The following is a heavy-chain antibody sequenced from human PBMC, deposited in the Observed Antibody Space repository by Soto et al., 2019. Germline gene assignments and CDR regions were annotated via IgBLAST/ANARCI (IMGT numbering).Heavy chain of an antibody. CDR3: ARQRHSSTYWFDP. Sequence: QLQLQESGPGLVKPSETLSLTCTVSGGSISSSSYYWGWIRQPPGKGLEWIGSIYYSGSTYYNPSLKSRVTISVDTSKDQFSLKLSSVTAADTAVYYCARQRHSSTYWFDPWGQGTLVTVSS. CDR1: GGSISSSSYY. CDR2: IYYSGST. J-gene: IGHJ5*02. D-gene: IGHD6-13*01. V-gene: IGHV4-39*01.